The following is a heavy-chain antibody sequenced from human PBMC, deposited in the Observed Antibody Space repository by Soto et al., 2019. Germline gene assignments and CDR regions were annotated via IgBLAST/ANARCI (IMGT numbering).Heavy chain of an antibody. V-gene: IGHV6-1*01. J-gene: IGHJ4*02. D-gene: IGHD5-18*01. Sequence: SQTLSLTCAISGDSVSSNSAAWNWIRQSPSRGLEWLGRTYYRSKWYNDYAVSVKSRITINPDTSKNQFSLRLNSVTPEDTAVYYCARMVDTAMVNVPFDYWGQGTLVTVSS. CDR3: ARMVDTAMVNVPFDY. CDR1: GDSVSSNSAA. CDR2: TYYRSKWYN.